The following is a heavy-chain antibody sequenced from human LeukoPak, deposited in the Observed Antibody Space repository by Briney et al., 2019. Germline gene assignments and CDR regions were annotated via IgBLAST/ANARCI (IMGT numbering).Heavy chain of an antibody. CDR3: AHRPLRYFAWLPFDP. V-gene: IGHV2-5*02. CDR2: NYWDDDK. J-gene: IGHJ5*02. D-gene: IGHD3-9*01. CDR1: RFSLSTSGVG. Sequence: AAPTLANPTQTLTLTCTFSRFSLSTSGVGLDWIRQPPGKALEWLALNYWDDDKRYSPSLKSRLTITTDTSKNPVVLTMTNMEPVDTATYYCAHRPLRYFAWLPFDPWGQGTLVTVSS.